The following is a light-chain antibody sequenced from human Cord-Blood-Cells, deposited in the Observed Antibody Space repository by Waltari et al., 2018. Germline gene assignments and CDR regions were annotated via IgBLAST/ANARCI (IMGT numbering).Light chain of an antibody. J-gene: IGKJ1*01. CDR3: QQYGSSPPWT. V-gene: IGKV3-20*01. Sequence: ECALVLSPGTLPFSPVARVTVSCRASQSVSSSYLAWYQQKPGQAPRLLIYGASSRATGIPDRFSGSGSGTDFTLTISRLEPEDFAVYYCQQYGSSPPWTFGQGTKVEIK. CDR1: QSVSSSY. CDR2: GAS.